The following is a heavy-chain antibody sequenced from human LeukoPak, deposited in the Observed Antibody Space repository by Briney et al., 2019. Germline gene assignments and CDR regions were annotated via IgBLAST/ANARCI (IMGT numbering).Heavy chain of an antibody. V-gene: IGHV3-23*01. CDR1: GFTYRSFT. CDR3: TKRRPTGSVTVDDY. J-gene: IGHJ4*02. Sequence: GGSLRLSCTPCGFTYRSFTMRWVRQTPEKGVEGVATVNYNSANKSHADSVKGRFTISRDNSNNTLYLQIHSLRVDDTALYYCTKRRPTGSVTVDDYWGQGALVTVSS. CDR2: VNYNSANK. D-gene: IGHD2-21*02.